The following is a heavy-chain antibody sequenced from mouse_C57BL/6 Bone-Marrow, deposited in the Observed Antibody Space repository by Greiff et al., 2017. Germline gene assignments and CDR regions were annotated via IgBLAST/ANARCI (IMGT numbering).Heavy chain of an antibody. CDR1: GYTFTSYW. Sequence: QVQLQQPGAELVKPGASVKLSCKASGYTFTSYWMHWVKQRPGQGLEWIGMIHPNSGSTNYNEKFKSKATLTVDKSSSTAYMQLSSLTSEDSAVYYCARSWDWPLFAYWGQGTLVTVSA. CDR3: ARSWDWPLFAY. D-gene: IGHD4-1*01. CDR2: IHPNSGST. V-gene: IGHV1-64*01. J-gene: IGHJ3*01.